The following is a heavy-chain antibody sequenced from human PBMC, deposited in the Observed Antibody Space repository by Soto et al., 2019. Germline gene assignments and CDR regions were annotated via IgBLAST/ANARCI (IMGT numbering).Heavy chain of an antibody. D-gene: IGHD4-17*01. J-gene: IGHJ5*02. CDR1: GFTFSDYY. Sequence: GGSLRLSCAASGFTFSDYYMSWIRQAPGKGLEWVSYISSSGSTIYYADSVKGRFTISRDNAKNSLYLQMNSLRAEDTAVYYCARDSDFGYGDYGRPLYNWFDPWGQGTLVTVSS. CDR3: ARDSDFGYGDYGRPLYNWFDP. CDR2: ISSSGSTI. V-gene: IGHV3-11*01.